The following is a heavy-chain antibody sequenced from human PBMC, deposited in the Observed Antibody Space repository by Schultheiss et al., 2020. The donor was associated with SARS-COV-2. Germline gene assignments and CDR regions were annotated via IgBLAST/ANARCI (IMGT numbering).Heavy chain of an antibody. CDR1: GFTFSSNA. CDR2: ISGSGGGT. CDR3: AREATRGYSYGTDAFDI. D-gene: IGHD5-18*01. V-gene: IGHV3-23*01. J-gene: IGHJ3*02. Sequence: GGSLRLSCAASGFTFSSNALSWVRQAPGKGLEWVAVISGSGGGTTYADSVKGRFTISRDNSMNKMYLQMNSLRAEDTAVYYCAREATRGYSYGTDAFDIWGQGTMVTVSS.